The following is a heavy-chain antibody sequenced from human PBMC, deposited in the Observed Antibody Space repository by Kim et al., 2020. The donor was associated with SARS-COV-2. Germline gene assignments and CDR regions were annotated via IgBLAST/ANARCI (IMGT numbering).Heavy chain of an antibody. J-gene: IGHJ6*01. CDR1: GFTLSNYI. CDR2: ITNSATNYI. CDR3: ARDRHWSSGYDYVGM. D-gene: IGHD3-22*01. Sequence: GGSLRLSCAASGFTLSNYIMNWVRQTPGQGLEWVASITNSATNYIYYADPVKGRFTISRDNAKNSLYLQMISLRAEDTAVYYCARDRHWSSGYDYVGM. V-gene: IGHV3-21*01.